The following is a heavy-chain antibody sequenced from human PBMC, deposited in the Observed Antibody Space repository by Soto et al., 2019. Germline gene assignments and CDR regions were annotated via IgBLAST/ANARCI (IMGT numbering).Heavy chain of an antibody. V-gene: IGHV3-53*01. CDR1: GFSVTANY. CDR3: HGYGY. J-gene: IGHJ4*02. CDR2: IYSGGST. D-gene: IGHD5-12*01. Sequence: EVQVVESGGGLIQPGGSLRLSCEVSGFSVTANYMSWVRQAPGKGLEWVSVIYSGGSTYYIDSVKGRFSISRYISKISVYLQMNSRRAGDTAVYYCHGYGYWGQGTLFTVSS.